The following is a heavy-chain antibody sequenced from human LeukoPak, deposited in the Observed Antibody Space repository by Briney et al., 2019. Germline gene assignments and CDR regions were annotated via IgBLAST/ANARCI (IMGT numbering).Heavy chain of an antibody. D-gene: IGHD2-21*01. CDR2: IYSGGTT. Sequence: GGSLRLSCAASGFTVSSNYMSWVRQVPGKGLEWVSFIYSGGTTYYADSVKGRFTLSRDNSKHTLYLQMNSLRAEDTAVYYCAGGVVLSAIDYWGEGTLVTVSS. CDR1: GFTVSSNY. V-gene: IGHV3-66*01. CDR3: AGGVVLSAIDY. J-gene: IGHJ4*02.